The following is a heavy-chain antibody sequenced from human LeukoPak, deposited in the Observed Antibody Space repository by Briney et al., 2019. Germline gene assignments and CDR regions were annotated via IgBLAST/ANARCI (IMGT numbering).Heavy chain of an antibody. D-gene: IGHD1-1*01. CDR3: ARGELLNDSFDY. V-gene: IGHV4-31*03. Sequence: PSESLSLTCTVSGGSISSGGYYWSWIRQHPVKGLEWIGYIYYSGSTYYNPSLKSRVTISVDTSKNQFSLKLSSVTAADTAVYYCARGELLNDSFDYWGQGTLVTVSS. CDR1: GGSISSGGYY. J-gene: IGHJ4*02. CDR2: IYYSGST.